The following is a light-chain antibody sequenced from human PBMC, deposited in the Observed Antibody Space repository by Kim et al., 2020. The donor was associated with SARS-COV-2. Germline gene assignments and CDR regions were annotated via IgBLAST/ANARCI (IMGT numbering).Light chain of an antibody. V-gene: IGLV2-14*04. CDR3: ISYTNRNSVV. J-gene: IGLJ2*01. Sequence: GQSMTISCTGSTSDIGGYKYISWYQQHSGKAPKLMIYDVNNRPSGVPNRFSGSQSGYTASLTISGLHAEDEAYYYCISYTNRNSVVFGGGTQLTVL. CDR2: DVN. CDR1: TSDIGGYKY.